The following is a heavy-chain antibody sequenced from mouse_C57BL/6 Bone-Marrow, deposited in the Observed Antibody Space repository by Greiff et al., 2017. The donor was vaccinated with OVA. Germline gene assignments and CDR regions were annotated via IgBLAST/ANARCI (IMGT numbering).Heavy chain of an antibody. CDR2: ISDGGSYT. CDR1: GFTFSSYA. J-gene: IGHJ3*01. Sequence: EVNLVESGGGLVKPGGSLKLSCAASGFTFSSYAMSWVRQTPEKRLEWVATISDGGSYTYYPDNVKGRFTISRDNAKNNLYLQMSHLKSEDTAMYYCARDGYYRRFGYWGQGTLVTVSA. D-gene: IGHD2-3*01. CDR3: ARDGYYRRFGY. V-gene: IGHV5-4*01.